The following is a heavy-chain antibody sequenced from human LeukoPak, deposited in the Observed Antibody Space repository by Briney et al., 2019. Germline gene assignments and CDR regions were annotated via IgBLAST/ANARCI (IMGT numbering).Heavy chain of an antibody. D-gene: IGHD4-17*01. CDR1: GGSFSGYY. J-gene: IGHJ3*02. Sequence: SETLSLTCAVYGGSFSGYYWSWIRQPPGKGLEWIGEINHSGSTNYNPSLKSRVTISVDTSKNQFSLKLSSVTAADTAVYHCARLTVNDAFDIWGQGTMVTVSS. CDR2: INHSGST. CDR3: ARLTVNDAFDI. V-gene: IGHV4-34*01.